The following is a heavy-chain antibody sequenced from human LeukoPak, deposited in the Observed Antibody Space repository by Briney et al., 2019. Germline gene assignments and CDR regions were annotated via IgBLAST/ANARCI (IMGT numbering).Heavy chain of an antibody. CDR3: AGSSSDNYYYYYGMDV. Sequence: ASVKVSCKASGYTFTGYYMHWVRQAPGQGLEWMGWINPNSGGTNYAQKFQGRVTMTRDTSISTAYMELNRLRSDDTAVYYCAGSSSDNYYYYYGMDVWGQGNPGHRLL. J-gene: IGHJ6*02. D-gene: IGHD6-6*01. CDR2: INPNSGGT. V-gene: IGHV1-2*02. CDR1: GYTFTGYY.